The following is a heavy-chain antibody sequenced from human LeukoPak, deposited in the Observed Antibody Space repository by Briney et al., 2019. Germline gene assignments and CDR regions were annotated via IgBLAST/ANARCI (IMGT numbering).Heavy chain of an antibody. Sequence: SETLSLTCTVSGGSISSSSYYWSWIRQPPGKGLEWIGFIYSSGSTSYNPSLRSRLTISVDTPKNYFSLRLSSVTAADAAVYYCARHFKHVRSGTQHWFDPWGQGTMVTVSS. CDR2: IYSSGST. V-gene: IGHV4-61*03. D-gene: IGHD1-14*01. J-gene: IGHJ3*01. CDR3: ARHFKHVRSGTQHWFDP. CDR1: GGSISSSSYY.